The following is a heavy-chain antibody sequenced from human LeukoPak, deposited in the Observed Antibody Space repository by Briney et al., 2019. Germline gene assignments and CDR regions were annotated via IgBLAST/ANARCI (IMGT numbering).Heavy chain of an antibody. J-gene: IGHJ4*02. CDR3: ARGGPTGAFDY. CDR1: GFTFSNYG. V-gene: IGHV3-33*01. CDR2: IWNDERSK. D-gene: IGHD7-27*01. Sequence: GGSLRLSCAASGFTFSNYGMHWVRQAPGKGLEWVAFIWNDERSKYYADSVKGRFTISRDNAKNSLYLQMDSLRAEDTAVYFCARGGPTGAFDYWGQGTLVTVSS.